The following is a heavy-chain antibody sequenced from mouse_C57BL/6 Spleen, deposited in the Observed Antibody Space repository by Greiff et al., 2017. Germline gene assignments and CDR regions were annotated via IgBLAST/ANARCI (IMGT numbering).Heavy chain of an antibody. CDR2: ISDGGSYT. J-gene: IGHJ2*01. V-gene: IGHV5-4*01. D-gene: IGHD4-1*01. Sequence: EVKVEESGGGLVKPGGSLKLSCAASGFTFSSYAMSWVRQTPEKRLEWVATISDGGSYTYYPDNVKGRFTISRDNAKNNLYLQMSHLKSEDTAMYYCARDLAGTGDYFDYWGQGTTRTVSS. CDR1: GFTFSSYA. CDR3: ARDLAGTGDYFDY.